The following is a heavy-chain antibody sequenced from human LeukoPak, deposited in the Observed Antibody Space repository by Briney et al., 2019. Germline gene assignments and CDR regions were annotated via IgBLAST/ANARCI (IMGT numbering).Heavy chain of an antibody. CDR2: INSDGNST. J-gene: IGHJ4*02. D-gene: IGHD1-26*01. Sequence: GSLRLSCAASGFTFSNYWIHWVRQAPGKGLVWVSRINSDGNSTSYADSVKGRFTISRDNAKNTLYLQMNSLRAEDTAVYYCASLGRSFDYWGQGTLVTVSS. CDR3: ASLGRSFDY. CDR1: GFTFSNYW. V-gene: IGHV3-74*01.